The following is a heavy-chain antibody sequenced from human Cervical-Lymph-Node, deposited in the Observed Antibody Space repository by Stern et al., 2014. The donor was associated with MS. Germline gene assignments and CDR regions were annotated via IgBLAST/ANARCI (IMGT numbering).Heavy chain of an antibody. CDR1: GFTLSRHS. J-gene: IGHJ4*02. D-gene: IGHD6-19*01. CDR3: AREQGYGWYRVSDF. CDR2: TLYDEVNK. V-gene: IGHV3-30*04. Sequence: VQLVESGGGVVQPGRSLRLSCVASGFTLSRHSIHWLRQAPGKGLEWVGVTLYDEVNKYNEESVKGRFTISRDNSKSTVYLQMNSLRLEDTAVYYCAREQGYGWYRVSDFWGQGTLVTVSS.